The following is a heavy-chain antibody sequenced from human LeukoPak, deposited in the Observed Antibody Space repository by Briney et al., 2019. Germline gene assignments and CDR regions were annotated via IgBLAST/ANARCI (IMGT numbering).Heavy chain of an antibody. CDR3: AKDRDPTVTPWFDP. CDR1: GFTFSTYA. Sequence: GGSLRLSCAASGFTFSTYAVNWVRQAPGKGLEWVSAITGSGGATYYADSVKGRFTISRDNSKNTLYLQMNSLRAEDTAVYYCAKDRDPTVTPWFDPWGQGTLVTVSS. D-gene: IGHD4-11*01. J-gene: IGHJ5*02. V-gene: IGHV3-23*01. CDR2: ITGSGGAT.